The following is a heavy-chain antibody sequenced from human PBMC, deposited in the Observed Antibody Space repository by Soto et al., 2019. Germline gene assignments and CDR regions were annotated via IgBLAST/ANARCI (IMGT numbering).Heavy chain of an antibody. J-gene: IGHJ6*02. CDR2: IYSGGST. V-gene: IGHV3-53*01. CDR1: GFTVSSNS. D-gene: IGHD1-26*01. CDR3: AKDREASYSFCYDGAYHDGMDV. Sequence: GGSLRLSCAASGFTVSSNSISWVRQAPGKGLEWVSVIYSGGSTYYADSVKGRFTISRDNSKNTLYLQMNSLRAEDTAVYYCAKDREASYSFCYDGAYHDGMDVCGQGTTVTVS.